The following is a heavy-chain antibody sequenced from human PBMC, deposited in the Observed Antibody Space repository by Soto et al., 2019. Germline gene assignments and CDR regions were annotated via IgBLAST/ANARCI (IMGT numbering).Heavy chain of an antibody. Sequence: EVQLVESGGGLVKPGGSLRLSCVVSGFTFSSYSMNWVRQAPGKGLEWVSSISSGGEDTYYADSVKGRFTISRDNAKNSVYLQMKSQTAEDKALYYWARDFEESQYYYYCMDVGGKGTTVTVSS. D-gene: IGHD3-10*01. J-gene: IGHJ6*03. CDR1: GFTFSSYS. CDR2: ISSGGEDT. CDR3: ARDFEESQYYYYCMDV. V-gene: IGHV3-21*06.